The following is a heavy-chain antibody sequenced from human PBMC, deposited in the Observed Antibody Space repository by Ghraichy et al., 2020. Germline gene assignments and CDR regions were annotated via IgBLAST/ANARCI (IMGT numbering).Heavy chain of an antibody. CDR1: GFTFSSSW. V-gene: IGHV3-74*01. D-gene: IGHD1-1*01. J-gene: IGHJ4*02. CDR3: ARDIYQLGYFDY. Sequence: GGSLRLSCAASGFTFSSSWMHWVRRAPGKGLAWVSRINSDGSSTAYADSVKGRFTISRDNAKNTLYLQMNSLRAEDTAGYYCARDIYQLGYFDYWGQGTLVTVSS. CDR2: INSDGSST.